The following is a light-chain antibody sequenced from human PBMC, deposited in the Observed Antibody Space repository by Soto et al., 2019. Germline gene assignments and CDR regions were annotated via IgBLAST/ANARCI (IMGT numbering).Light chain of an antibody. V-gene: IGKV1-5*01. CDR2: DVS. J-gene: IGKJ1*01. CDR1: QNIERW. Sequence: DIQMTQSPSTLSASVGDRVTITCRASQNIERWLAWYQQKPGKAPKLLLYDVSSLESGVPSRFSGSGYGTEFILTINGLQPDEFATYFCQQLPCVNSTF. CDR3: QQLPCVNST.